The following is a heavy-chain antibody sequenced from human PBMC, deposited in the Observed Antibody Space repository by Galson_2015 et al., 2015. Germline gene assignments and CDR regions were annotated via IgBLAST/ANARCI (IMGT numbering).Heavy chain of an antibody. J-gene: IGHJ3*02. CDR1: GFSLSTSGMR. D-gene: IGHD1-26*01. V-gene: IGHV2-70*04. Sequence: ALVKPTQTLTLTCTFSGFSLSTSGMRASWIRQPPGKALEWLARIDWDDDKFYSTSLKTRLTISKDTSKNQVVLTMTNMDPVDTATYYCARVGASDAFDIWGQGTMVTVSS. CDR3: ARVGASDAFDI. CDR2: IDWDDDK.